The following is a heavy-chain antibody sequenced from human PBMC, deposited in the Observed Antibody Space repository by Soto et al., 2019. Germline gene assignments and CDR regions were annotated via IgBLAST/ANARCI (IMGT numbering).Heavy chain of an antibody. CDR3: AKVISSYYYYYMDV. Sequence: GGSLRLSCAASGFTFSSYAMSWVRQAPGKGLEWVSAISGSGGSTYYADSVKGRFTISRDNSKNTLYLQMNSLRAEDKAVYYCAKVISSYYYYYMDVWGKGTTVTVSS. J-gene: IGHJ6*03. CDR1: GFTFSSYA. D-gene: IGHD3-10*01. CDR2: ISGSGGST. V-gene: IGHV3-23*01.